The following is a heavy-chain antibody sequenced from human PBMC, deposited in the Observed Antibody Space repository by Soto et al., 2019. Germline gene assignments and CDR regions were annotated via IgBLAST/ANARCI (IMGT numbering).Heavy chain of an antibody. CDR1: GFSLTTSGVG. CDR3: AHRRPWSSNWNSGWFDP. J-gene: IGHJ5*02. V-gene: IGHV2-5*02. Sequence: QITLKESGPTLVKPTETLTLTCTFSGFSLTTSGVGVGWIRQTPGKALEWLAVIYWDDDKRYSPSLNSRLTIIKDTSRSKVVLIMTNMDPVDTGTYFCAHRRPWSSNWNSGWFDPWGQGTLVSVSS. D-gene: IGHD1-20*01. CDR2: IYWDDDK.